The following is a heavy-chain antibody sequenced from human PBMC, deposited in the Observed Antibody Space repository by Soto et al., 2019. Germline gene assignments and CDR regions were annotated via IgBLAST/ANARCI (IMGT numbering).Heavy chain of an antibody. CDR1: GGSISSYY. J-gene: IGHJ6*03. D-gene: IGHD2-2*01. Sequence: SETLSLTCTVSGGSISSYYWSWIRQPPGKGLEWIGYIYYSGNTNYNPSLKSRVTIQVATSKNQFSRKLSSVTAADTAVYYFAGHPVRSYGSSTSCRPYYYYYMDVWGKGTTVTVSS. CDR2: IYYSGNT. CDR3: AGHPVRSYGSSTSCRPYYYYYMDV. V-gene: IGHV4-59*08.